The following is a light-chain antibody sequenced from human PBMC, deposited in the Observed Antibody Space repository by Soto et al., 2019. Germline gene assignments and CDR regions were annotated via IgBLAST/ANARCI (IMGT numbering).Light chain of an antibody. CDR1: QGVSRK. J-gene: IGKJ4*01. Sequence: DIVMTQSPATLSVAPGERVTFSCRASQGVSRKLAWYQHKPGQAPRLLISGASTGATGIPARFSGSGSGTEFTLTISSLQSEDCAIYYCQQYHTCPITFGGGTKMDIK. V-gene: IGKV3-15*01. CDR3: QQYHTCPIT. CDR2: GAS.